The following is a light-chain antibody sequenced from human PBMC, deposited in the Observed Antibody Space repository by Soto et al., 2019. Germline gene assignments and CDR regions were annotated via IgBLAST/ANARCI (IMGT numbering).Light chain of an antibody. Sequence: DIVMTQTPLSLPVTPGAPASISCRSSQSLLDSDDGNTYLDWYLQKPGQSPQLLIYTPSYRASGVPDRFSGSGSGTDFTLRISRVEAEDVGVYYCMQRIEFPHPFGQGNKLEIK. V-gene: IGKV2-40*01. J-gene: IGKJ2*01. CDR3: MQRIEFPHP. CDR1: QSLLDSDDGNTY. CDR2: TPS.